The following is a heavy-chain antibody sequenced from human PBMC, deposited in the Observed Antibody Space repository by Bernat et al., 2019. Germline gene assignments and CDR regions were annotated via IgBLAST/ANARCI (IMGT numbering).Heavy chain of an antibody. CDR1: GFTFGDYA. Sequence: VQLVESGGGLVQPGRSLRLSCTASGFTFGDYAMSWFRQAPGKGLEWIGEINHSGSTNYNPSLKSRVTISVDTSKNQFSLKLSSVTAADTAVYYCAREGGVAAGTKWGQGTLVTVSS. CDR2: INHSGST. CDR3: AREGGVAAGTK. J-gene: IGHJ4*02. D-gene: IGHD6-13*01. V-gene: IGHV4-34*01.